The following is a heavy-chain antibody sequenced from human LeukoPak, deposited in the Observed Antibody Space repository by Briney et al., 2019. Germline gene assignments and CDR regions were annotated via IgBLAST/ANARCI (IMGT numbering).Heavy chain of an antibody. V-gene: IGHV1-8*01. J-gene: IGHJ4*02. D-gene: IGHD2-15*01. CDR1: GYTFTSYD. CDR3: ARRHGRCSDGSCYYPDY. Sequence: GASVKVSCKASGYTFTSYDINWVRQATGQGLEWMGWMNPNSGNTGNAQKFQGRVTMTRNSSITAAYMELSSLRSEDTAVYYCARRHGRCSDGSCYYPDYWGQGTLVTVSS. CDR2: MNPNSGNT.